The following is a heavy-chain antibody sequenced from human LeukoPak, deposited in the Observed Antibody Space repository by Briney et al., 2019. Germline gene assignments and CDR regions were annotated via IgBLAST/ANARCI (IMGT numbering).Heavy chain of an antibody. J-gene: IGHJ4*02. D-gene: IGHD3-22*01. Sequence: GGSLRLSCAASGFTFSSYAMSWVRQAPGKGLEWVSAISGGGGSTYYADSVKGRFTVSRDNSKNTLYLQMNSLRAEDTAVYYCAREVVLSTSAWFEYWGQGTLVTVSS. CDR2: ISGGGGST. V-gene: IGHV3-23*01. CDR1: GFTFSSYA. CDR3: AREVVLSTSAWFEY.